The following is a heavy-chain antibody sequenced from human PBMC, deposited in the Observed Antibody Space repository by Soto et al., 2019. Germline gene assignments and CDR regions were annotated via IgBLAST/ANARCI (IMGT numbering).Heavy chain of an antibody. CDR2: LSGSGVTT. J-gene: IGHJ4*02. CDR3: AKVDTFDFWSGLAGPFDY. Sequence: EMQLVESGGGLVQPGGSLRLSCAASGFTFSSYAMNWVRQAPGKGLEWVSALSGSGVTTYYANSVKGRFTISRDNSENPLELQMDSLRAEDTALYYCAKVDTFDFWSGLAGPFDYWGQGTLVTVSS. CDR1: GFTFSSYA. V-gene: IGHV3-23*04. D-gene: IGHD3-3*01.